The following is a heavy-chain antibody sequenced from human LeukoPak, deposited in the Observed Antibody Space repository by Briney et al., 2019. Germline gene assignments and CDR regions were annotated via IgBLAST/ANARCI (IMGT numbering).Heavy chain of an antibody. CDR3: ARVEEGYYYDSSGYYPDY. CDR1: GFTFSSYS. J-gene: IGHJ4*02. D-gene: IGHD3-22*01. Sequence: GGSLRLSCAASGFTFSSYSMYWVRQAPGKGLEWVSSISSSSSYIYYADSVKGRFTISRDNAKNSLYLQMNSLRAEDTAVYYCARVEEGYYYDSSGYYPDYWGQGTLVTVSS. V-gene: IGHV3-21*01. CDR2: ISSSSSYI.